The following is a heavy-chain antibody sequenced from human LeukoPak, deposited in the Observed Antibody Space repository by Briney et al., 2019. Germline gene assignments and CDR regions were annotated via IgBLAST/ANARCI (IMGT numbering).Heavy chain of an antibody. CDR2: IYHSGST. Sequence: SETLSLTCTVSGGSIDSGGYSWSWIRQPPGKGLEWIGYIYHSGSTYYNPSLKSRVTISVDRSKNQFSLKLSSVTAADTAVYYCARSNYDFWSGYPGYNWFDPWGQGTLVTVSS. J-gene: IGHJ5*02. CDR1: GGSIDSGGYS. CDR3: ARSNYDFWSGYPGYNWFDP. V-gene: IGHV4-30-2*01. D-gene: IGHD3-3*01.